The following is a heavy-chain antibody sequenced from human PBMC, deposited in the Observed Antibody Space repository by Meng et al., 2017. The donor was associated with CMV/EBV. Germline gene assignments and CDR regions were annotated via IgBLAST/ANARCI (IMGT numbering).Heavy chain of an antibody. CDR1: GFTFSDYY. J-gene: IGHJ4*02. CDR3: AANIGGSYEGLYYFDY. CDR2: ISSSGSTI. V-gene: IGHV3-11*01. D-gene: IGHD1-26*01. Sequence: GESLKISCAASGFTFSDYYMSWIRQAPGKGLEWVSYISSSGSTIYYADSVKGRFTISRDNAKNSLYLQMNSLRAEETAVYYCAANIGGSYEGLYYFDYWGQGTLVTVSS.